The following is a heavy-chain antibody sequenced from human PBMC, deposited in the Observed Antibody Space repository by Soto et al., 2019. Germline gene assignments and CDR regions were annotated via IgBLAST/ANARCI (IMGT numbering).Heavy chain of an antibody. D-gene: IGHD3-9*01. Sequence: QVQLVESGGGVVQPGRSLRLSCAASGFTFSSYGMHWVRQAPGKGLEWVAVIWYDGSNKYYADSVKGRFTISRDNSKNTLYLQMNSLRAEDTAVYYCARGENVVRYFDWLYYFDYWGQGTLVTVSS. J-gene: IGHJ4*02. V-gene: IGHV3-33*01. CDR3: ARGENVVRYFDWLYYFDY. CDR2: IWYDGSNK. CDR1: GFTFSSYG.